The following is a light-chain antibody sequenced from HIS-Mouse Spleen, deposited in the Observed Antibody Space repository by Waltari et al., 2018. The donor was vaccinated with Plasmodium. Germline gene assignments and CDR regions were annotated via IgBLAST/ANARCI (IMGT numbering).Light chain of an antibody. Sequence: QSVLTQPPSVSAAPGQTVTISCSGSSPHIGAHYVSSYQQLPGTAPKLLIYDNNKRPSGIPDRFSGSKSGTSATLGITGLQTGDEADYYCGTWDSSLSAGVVFGGGTKLTVL. CDR1: SPHIGAHY. CDR3: GTWDSSLSAGVV. V-gene: IGLV1-51*01. CDR2: DNN. J-gene: IGLJ2*01.